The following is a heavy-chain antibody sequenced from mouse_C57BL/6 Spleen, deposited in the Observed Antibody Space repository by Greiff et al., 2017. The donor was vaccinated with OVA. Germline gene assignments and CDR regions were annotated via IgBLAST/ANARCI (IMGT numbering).Heavy chain of an antibody. D-gene: IGHD1-1*01. CDR1: GFTFSSYG. Sequence: EVQRVESGGDLVKPGGSLKLSCAASGFTFSSYGMSWVRQTPDKRLEWVATISSGGSYTYYSDSVKGRFTISRDNAKNTLYLQMSSLKSEDTAMYYCARHNYYGSPGAMDYWGQGTSVTVSS. J-gene: IGHJ4*01. CDR3: ARHNYYGSPGAMDY. CDR2: ISSGGSYT. V-gene: IGHV5-6*01.